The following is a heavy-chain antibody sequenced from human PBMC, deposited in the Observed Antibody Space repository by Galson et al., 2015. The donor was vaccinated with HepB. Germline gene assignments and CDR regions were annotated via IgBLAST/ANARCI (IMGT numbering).Heavy chain of an antibody. J-gene: IGHJ4*02. D-gene: IGHD3-10*01. CDR1: GFTFSSYS. CDR3: ARAITMVRGVYFDY. CDR2: ISSSSSYI. V-gene: IGHV3-21*01. Sequence: SLRLSCAASGFTFSSYSMNWVRQAPGKGLEWVSSISSSSSYIYYADSVKGRFTISRDNAKNSLYLQMNSLRAEDTAVYYCARAITMVRGVYFDYWGQGTLVTVSS.